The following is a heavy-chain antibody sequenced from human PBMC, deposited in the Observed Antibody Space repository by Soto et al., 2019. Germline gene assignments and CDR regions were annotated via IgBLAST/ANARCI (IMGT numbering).Heavy chain of an antibody. J-gene: IGHJ4*02. CDR2: VKQDGSEK. CDR3: ARVPPARPYSSSTYYFDY. V-gene: IGHV3-7*03. Sequence: GGSLRPSCAAPGFTFSSHWMSWVRQAPGKGLEWVANVKQDGSEKYYVASVKGRFTTSRDNAKNSLYLQMNSLRAEDTAVYYCARVPPARPYSSSTYYFDYWGQGTLVTVSS. D-gene: IGHD6-6*01. CDR1: GFTFSSHW.